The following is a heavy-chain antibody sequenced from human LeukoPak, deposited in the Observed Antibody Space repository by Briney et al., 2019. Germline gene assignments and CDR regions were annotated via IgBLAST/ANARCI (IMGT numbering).Heavy chain of an antibody. V-gene: IGHV4-34*01. Sequence: PSETLSLTCAVYGGSFSGYYWSWIRQPPGKGLEWIGEINHSGSTNYNPSLKSRVTISVDTSKNQFSLKLSSVTAADTAVYYCARRRNSSSKSRRPGGYYMDVWGKGTTVTISS. CDR3: ARRRNSSSKSRRPGGYYMDV. CDR2: INHSGST. D-gene: IGHD6-13*01. CDR1: GGSFSGYY. J-gene: IGHJ6*03.